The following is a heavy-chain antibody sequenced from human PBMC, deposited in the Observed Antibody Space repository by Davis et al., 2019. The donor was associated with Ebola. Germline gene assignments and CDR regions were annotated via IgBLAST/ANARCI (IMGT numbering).Heavy chain of an antibody. Sequence: ASVKVSCKASGYTFTSYDINWVRQATGQGLEWMGWMNPNSGNTGYAQKFQGRVTMTRNTSISTAYMELSSLRSEDTAVYYCARGREVVVVAAFEYYGMDVWGQGTTVTVSS. D-gene: IGHD2-15*01. J-gene: IGHJ6*02. V-gene: IGHV1-8*01. CDR3: ARGREVVVVAAFEYYGMDV. CDR2: MNPNSGNT. CDR1: GYTFTSYD.